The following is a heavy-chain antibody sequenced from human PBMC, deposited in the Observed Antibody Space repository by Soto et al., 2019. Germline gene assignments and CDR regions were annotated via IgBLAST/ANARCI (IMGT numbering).Heavy chain of an antibody. Sequence: SCQGSGRIFTTDWVSWVRQMPRKGLEWMGRIDPSDSYTNYSPSFQGHVTISADKSISTAYLQWSSLKASDTAMYYCARPRGDYYYYGMDVWGKGPTVTVSS. J-gene: IGHJ6*04. V-gene: IGHV5-10-1*01. CDR2: IDPSDSYT. CDR1: GRIFTTDW. CDR3: ARPRGDYYYYGMDV. D-gene: IGHD3-10*01.